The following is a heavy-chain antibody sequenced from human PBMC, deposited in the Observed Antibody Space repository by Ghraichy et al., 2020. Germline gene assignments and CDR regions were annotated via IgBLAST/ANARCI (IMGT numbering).Heavy chain of an antibody. CDR3: TTDLAPYYYDGSGPFPLDS. D-gene: IGHD3-22*01. CDR1: GFTLSNAW. Sequence: GESLNISCAASGFTLSNAWMTWVRQAPGKGLEWVGRIKGKNDGGTRDYAAPVEGRFSISRDDSKNMLYLQMNSLQTEDTAVYYCTTDLAPYYYDGSGPFPLDSWGRGMLVIVST. CDR2: IKGKNDGGTR. J-gene: IGHJ4*02. V-gene: IGHV3-15*01.